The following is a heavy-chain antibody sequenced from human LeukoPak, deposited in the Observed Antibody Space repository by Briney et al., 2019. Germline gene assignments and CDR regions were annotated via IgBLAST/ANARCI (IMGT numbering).Heavy chain of an antibody. CDR3: ARAYQRLGELSLPDY. Sequence: ASVKVSCKASGYTFTSYAMNWVRQAPGQGLEWMGWIHPSTGNPTYAQGFTGRFVFSLDTSVSTTYLQISSLKAEDTAVYYCARAYQRLGELSLPDYWGQGTLVTVSS. V-gene: IGHV7-4-1*02. J-gene: IGHJ4*02. CDR1: GYTFTSYA. D-gene: IGHD3-16*02. CDR2: IHPSTGNP.